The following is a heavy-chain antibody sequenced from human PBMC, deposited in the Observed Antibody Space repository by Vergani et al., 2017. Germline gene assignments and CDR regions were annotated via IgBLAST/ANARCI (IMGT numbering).Heavy chain of an antibody. CDR2: IYYSGST. V-gene: IGHV4-59*01. J-gene: IGHJ6*03. Sequence: QVQLQESGPGLVKPSETLCLTCTVSGGSISSYYWSWIRQPPGQGLEWIGYIYYSGSTNYNPSLKSRVTISVDTSKNQFSLKLSSVTAADTAVYYCSRGRDDFWXGSLSPYYYYYMDVWGKGTTVTVSS. CDR1: GGSISSYY. D-gene: IGHD3-3*01. CDR3: SRGRDDFWXGSLSPYYYYYMDV.